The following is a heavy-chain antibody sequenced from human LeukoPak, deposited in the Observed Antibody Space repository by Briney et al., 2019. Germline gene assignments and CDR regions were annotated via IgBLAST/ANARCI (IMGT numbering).Heavy chain of an antibody. J-gene: IGHJ4*02. CDR1: GFTFSSYA. Sequence: GGSLRLSCAASGFTFSSYAMSWVRQAPGKGLEWVSAISGSGGSTYYADSVKGRFTISRDNSKNTLYLQMNSLRSEDTAVYYCAKDQSAMITFGGVGIDYRGQGTLVTVSS. D-gene: IGHD3-16*01. CDR3: AKDQSAMITFGGVGIDY. V-gene: IGHV3-23*01. CDR2: ISGSGGST.